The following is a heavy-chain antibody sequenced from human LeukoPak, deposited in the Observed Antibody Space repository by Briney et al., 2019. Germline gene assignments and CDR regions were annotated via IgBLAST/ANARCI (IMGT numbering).Heavy chain of an antibody. CDR1: GYSFTSYW. D-gene: IGHD3-22*01. CDR3: ARAMIVTRGAFDI. V-gene: IGHV5-51*01. Sequence: GESLKISCKGSGYSFTSYWIGWVRQMPGKGLEWMGIIYPGDYDTRYSPSFQGQVTISADKSISTAYLQWSSLKASDTAMYYCARAMIVTRGAFDIWGQGTMVTVSS. CDR2: IYPGDYDT. J-gene: IGHJ3*02.